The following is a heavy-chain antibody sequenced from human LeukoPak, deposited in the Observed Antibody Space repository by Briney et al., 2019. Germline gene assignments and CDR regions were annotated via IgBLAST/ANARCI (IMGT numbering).Heavy chain of an antibody. J-gene: IGHJ6*03. CDR3: ARLPEDSGSALGYYYMDV. CDR1: GYSFTSYW. D-gene: IGHD1-26*01. CDR2: IYPGDSDT. V-gene: IGHV5-51*01. Sequence: GESLQISCKGSGYSFTSYWIGWVRQMPGKGLEWMGIIYPGDSDTRYSPSFQGQVTISADKSISTAYLQWSSLKASDTAMYYCARLPEDSGSALGYYYMDVWGKGTTVTVSS.